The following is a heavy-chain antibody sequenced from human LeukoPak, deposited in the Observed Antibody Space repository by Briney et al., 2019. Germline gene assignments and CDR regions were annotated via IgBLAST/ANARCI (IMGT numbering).Heavy chain of an antibody. CDR2: ISYDGSNK. Sequence: GRSLRLSCAASGFTFSSYAMHWVRQAPGKGLEWVAVISYDGSNKYYADSVKGRFTISRDNSKNTLYLQMNSLRAEDTAVYYCARDPRGEWELLLAPHFDYWGQGTLVTVSS. J-gene: IGHJ4*02. D-gene: IGHD1-26*01. CDR3: ARDPRGEWELLLAPHFDY. CDR1: GFTFSSYA. V-gene: IGHV3-30-3*01.